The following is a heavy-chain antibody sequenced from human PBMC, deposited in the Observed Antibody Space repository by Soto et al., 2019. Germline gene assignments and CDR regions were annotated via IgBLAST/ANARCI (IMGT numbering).Heavy chain of an antibody. J-gene: IGHJ3*02. CDR2: ISGSGGST. Sequence: RLSCAASGFTFSSYAMSWGRQAPGKGLEWVSAISGSGGSTYYADSVKGRFTISRDNSKNTLYLQMNSLRAEDTAVYYCANPGIAARPGRAFDIWGQETMVTVSS. D-gene: IGHD6-6*01. CDR3: ANPGIAARPGRAFDI. V-gene: IGHV3-23*01. CDR1: GFTFSSYA.